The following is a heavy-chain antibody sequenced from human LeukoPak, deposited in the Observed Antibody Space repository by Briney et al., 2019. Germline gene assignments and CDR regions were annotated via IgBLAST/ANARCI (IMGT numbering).Heavy chain of an antibody. CDR2: ISYTGSNK. CDR3: AKEYGTGWYYFDY. CDR1: GFTFSRCA. J-gene: IGHJ4*02. V-gene: IGHV3-30*18. D-gene: IGHD6-19*01. Sequence: GSLRLSCAVSGFTFSRCAMHWVRQAPGKGLEWVAVISYTGSNKYYADSVQGRFTISRDNSKNTLYLEMNSLRPEDTAVYYCAKEYGTGWYYFDYWGQGTLVTVSS.